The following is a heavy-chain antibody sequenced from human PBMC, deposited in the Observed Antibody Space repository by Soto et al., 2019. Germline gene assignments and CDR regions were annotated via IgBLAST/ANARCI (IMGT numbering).Heavy chain of an antibody. CDR3: ARVYCSGGSCYSIDY. J-gene: IGHJ4*02. CDR2: IVVGSANT. D-gene: IGHD2-15*01. CDR1: GFAFTSSA. V-gene: IGHV1-58*01. Sequence: ASVKVSCKASGFAFTSSAVQWVRQARGQRLEWIGWIVVGSANTNYAQKFQERVTITRDMSTSTAYMELSSLRSEDTAVYYCARVYCSGGSCYSIDYCGPGTLVTVSS.